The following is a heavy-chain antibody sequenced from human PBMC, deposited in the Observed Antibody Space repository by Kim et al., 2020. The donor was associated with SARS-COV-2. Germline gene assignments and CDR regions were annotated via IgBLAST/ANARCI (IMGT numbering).Heavy chain of an antibody. CDR2: ITTSGGET. V-gene: IGHV3-23*01. J-gene: IGHJ5*02. CDR3: AGKVIVGVSGGLGP. D-gene: IGHD3-16*01. Sequence: GGSLRLSCAASAFTFSSYDMIWVRQPPGKGLEWVSGITTSGGETSYADSEKGRITSTHDNYNSTQLLQMNRLTADATADYCWAGKVIVGVSGGLGPWRQG. CDR1: AFTFSSYD.